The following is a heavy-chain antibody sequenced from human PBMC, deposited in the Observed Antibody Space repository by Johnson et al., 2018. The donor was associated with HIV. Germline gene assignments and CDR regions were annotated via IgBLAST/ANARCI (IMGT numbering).Heavy chain of an antibody. J-gene: IGHJ3*02. V-gene: IGHV3-30*03. CDR2: ISYDGSNK. Sequence: QVQLVESGGGLIQPGGSLRLSCAASGFTVSSNYMSWVRQAPGKGLEWVAVISYDGSNKYYAESVKGRFTISRDNSKNTLYLQMNSLRAEDTAVYYCARERRPWGPDAFDIWGQGTMVTVSS. D-gene: IGHD3-16*01. CDR3: ARERRPWGPDAFDI. CDR1: GFTVSSNY.